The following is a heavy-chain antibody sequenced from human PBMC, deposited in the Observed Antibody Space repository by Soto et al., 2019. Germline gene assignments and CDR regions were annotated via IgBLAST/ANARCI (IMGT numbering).Heavy chain of an antibody. V-gene: IGHV4-30-2*01. D-gene: IGHD1-20*01. CDR1: GGSISSGYYY. CDR3: ARARYNWSVDY. Sequence: SSETLSLTCSVSGGSISSGYYYWSWIRQPPGKGLEWIGYIYHSGSTYYNPSLKSRVTISVDRSKNQFSLKLSSVTAADTAVYYCARARYNWSVDYWGQGTLVTVSS. CDR2: IYHSGST. J-gene: IGHJ4*02.